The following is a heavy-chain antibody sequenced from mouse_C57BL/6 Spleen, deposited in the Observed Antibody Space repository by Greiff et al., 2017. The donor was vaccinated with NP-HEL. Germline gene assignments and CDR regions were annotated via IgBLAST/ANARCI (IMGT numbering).Heavy chain of an antibody. V-gene: IGHV1-53*01. Sequence: VQLQQPGTELVKPAASVKLSCKASGYTFTSYWMHWVKQRPGQGLEWIGNINPSNGGTNYNEKFKSKATLTVDKSSSTAYMQLSSLTSEDSAVYYCAREFITTVKDYFDYWGQGTTLTVSS. CDR1: GYTFTSYW. CDR2: INPSNGGT. J-gene: IGHJ2*01. D-gene: IGHD1-1*01. CDR3: AREFITTVKDYFDY.